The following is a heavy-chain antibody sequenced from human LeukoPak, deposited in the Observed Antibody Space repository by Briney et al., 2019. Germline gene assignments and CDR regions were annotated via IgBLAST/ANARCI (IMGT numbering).Heavy chain of an antibody. D-gene: IGHD2-15*01. J-gene: IGHJ4*02. CDR1: GFTFSNDA. V-gene: IGHV3-23*01. CDR3: VKGRSGTSSYDY. Sequence: GGSLRLSCGASGFTFSNDAMSWVRQAPGKGLGWVSFITNSGDSAYYAASVKGGFTVSSDNSKNTLYLQMNRLRAEDTAVYYCVKGRSGTSSYDYWGQGTLVTVSS. CDR2: ITNSGDSA.